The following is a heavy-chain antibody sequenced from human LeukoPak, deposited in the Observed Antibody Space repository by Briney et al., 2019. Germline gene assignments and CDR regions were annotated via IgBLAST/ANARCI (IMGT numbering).Heavy chain of an antibody. D-gene: IGHD3-10*01. CDR3: ARYAYGSVDY. J-gene: IGHJ4*02. CDR1: GGSISSYY. Sequence: PSVTLSLTCTVSGGSISSYYWSWIRQPPGKGLEWIGYIYYSGSTNYNPSLKSRVTISVDTSKNQFSLKLSSVTAADTAVYYCARYAYGSVDYWGQGTLVTVSS. V-gene: IGHV4-59*01. CDR2: IYYSGST.